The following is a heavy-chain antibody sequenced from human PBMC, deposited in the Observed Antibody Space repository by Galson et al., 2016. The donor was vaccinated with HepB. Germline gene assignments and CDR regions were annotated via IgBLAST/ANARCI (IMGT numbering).Heavy chain of an antibody. J-gene: IGHJ4*02. D-gene: IGHD5-12*01. CDR2: ISYDGRTK. Sequence: SLRLSCAASGFTFSSYGMQWVRQAPGKGLEWVALISYDGRTKFYADSVKGRFTISRDTSKSTLYLQMNSLKAEDTAVYHCAKDAHNGYLLNRFDYWGQGTLVTVPS. CDR3: AKDAHNGYLLNRFDY. CDR1: GFTFSSYG. V-gene: IGHV3-30*18.